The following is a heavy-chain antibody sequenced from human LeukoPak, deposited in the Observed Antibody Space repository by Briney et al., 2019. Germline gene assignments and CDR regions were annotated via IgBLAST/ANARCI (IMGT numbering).Heavy chain of an antibody. Sequence: GASVKVSCKASGYTFTGYYMHWVRQAPGQGLEWMGWINPNSGGTNYAQKFQGRVTMTRDTSISTAYMELSRLRSDDTAVYYRARTTQTKGKHGPAASYGYWGQGTLVTVSS. J-gene: IGHJ4*02. CDR1: GYTFTGYY. CDR2: INPNSGGT. D-gene: IGHD2-2*01. CDR3: ARTTQTKGKHGPAASYGY. V-gene: IGHV1-2*02.